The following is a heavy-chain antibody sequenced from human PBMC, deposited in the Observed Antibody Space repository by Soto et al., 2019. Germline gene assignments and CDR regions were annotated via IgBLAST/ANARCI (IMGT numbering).Heavy chain of an antibody. D-gene: IGHD3-22*01. CDR1: GFKYTDFA. Sequence: VQLVESGGGEVQPGRSLRLSCAASGFKYTDFALHWVRQAPGKGLEWVAIISYDGSDTYYADSVKGRFVISRDNPKNTLYLEMNSLRSEDTAVYFCARRAWDSYYAIDVWGQGTTVTVFS. V-gene: IGHV3-30*09. J-gene: IGHJ6*02. CDR3: ARRAWDSYYAIDV. CDR2: ISYDGSDT.